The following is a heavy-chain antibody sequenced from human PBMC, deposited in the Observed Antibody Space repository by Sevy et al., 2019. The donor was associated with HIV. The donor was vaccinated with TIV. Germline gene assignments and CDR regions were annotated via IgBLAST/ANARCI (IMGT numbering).Heavy chain of an antibody. CDR2: IRRNSHEPYGGTT. V-gene: IGHV3-49*03. Sequence: GGSLRLSCTSSGFTFGDYAMSWFRQAPGKGLEWVAFIRRNSHEPYGGTTEYAASVKGRLTIPSDDSKRIAYLQMNSLKTEDTAVYYCTRALATADTPEYYFDYWGQGILVTVSS. J-gene: IGHJ4*02. CDR1: GFTFGDYA. D-gene: IGHD5-12*01. CDR3: TRALATADTPEYYFDY.